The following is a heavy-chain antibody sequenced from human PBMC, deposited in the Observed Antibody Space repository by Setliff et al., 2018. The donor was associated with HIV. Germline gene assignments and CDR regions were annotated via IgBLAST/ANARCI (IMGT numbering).Heavy chain of an antibody. D-gene: IGHD3-22*01. CDR1: GYSISSGYY. Sequence: PSETLSLTCDVSGYSISSGYYWGWLRQPPGKGLEWIGSIFQSGTTYYNSPLKSRVTISVDTSKNQFSLTLSSVTAADMAVYYCARHGHFYDSSSSDAFDIWGHGTMVTVSS. J-gene: IGHJ3*02. V-gene: IGHV4-38-2*01. CDR3: ARHGHFYDSSSSDAFDI. CDR2: IFQSGTT.